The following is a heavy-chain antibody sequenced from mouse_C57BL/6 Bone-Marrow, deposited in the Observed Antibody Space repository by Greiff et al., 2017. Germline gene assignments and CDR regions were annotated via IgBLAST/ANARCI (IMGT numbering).Heavy chain of an antibody. D-gene: IGHD1-1*01. V-gene: IGHV1-15*01. CDR1: GYTFTDYE. CDR3: TRDYYGSSHYYAMDY. Sequence: VQLQQSGAELVRPGASVTLSCKASGYTFTDYEMHWVKQTPVHGLEWIGAIDPETGGTAYNQKFKGKAILTADKSSSTAYMALRSLTSEDSAVYYCTRDYYGSSHYYAMDYWGQGTSVTVSS. J-gene: IGHJ4*01. CDR2: IDPETGGT.